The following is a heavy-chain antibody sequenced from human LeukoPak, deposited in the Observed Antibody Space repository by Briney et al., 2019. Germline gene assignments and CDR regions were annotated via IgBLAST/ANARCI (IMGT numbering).Heavy chain of an antibody. J-gene: IGHJ4*02. Sequence: GGSLRLSCVASGCTLSSYAMHWVRQAPGKGLEWVALISYDGTNKYYADSLTGRFTISRDNSENTLYLQMNSLRAEDTAVYYCSTDSSGAPGRYWGQGTLVTVSS. CDR2: ISYDGTNK. CDR1: GCTLSSYA. D-gene: IGHD1-26*01. V-gene: IGHV3-30*03. CDR3: STDSSGAPGRY.